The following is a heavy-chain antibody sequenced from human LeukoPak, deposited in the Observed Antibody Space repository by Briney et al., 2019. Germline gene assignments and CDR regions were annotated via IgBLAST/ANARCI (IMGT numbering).Heavy chain of an antibody. CDR1: GFTFSTCA. CDR3: SKVRGDIAAAIEY. V-gene: IGHV3-23*01. D-gene: IGHD6-13*01. Sequence: HPGGSLRLSCAASGFTFSTCAMSWVRQAPGKGLEWVSGISGSGGTTDYVDSVKGRFTISRDNSTNTLYLQMNSLRAEDTAVYFCSKVRGDIAAAIEYWWQGALVTASS. CDR2: ISGSGGTT. J-gene: IGHJ4*02.